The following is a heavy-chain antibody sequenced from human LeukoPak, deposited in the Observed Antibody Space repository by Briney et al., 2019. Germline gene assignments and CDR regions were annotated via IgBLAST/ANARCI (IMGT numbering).Heavy chain of an antibody. D-gene: IGHD3-22*01. J-gene: IGHJ4*02. V-gene: IGHV4-4*07. Sequence: PSETLSLTCTVSGGSISSYYWGWIRQPAGKGLEWIGRIYTSGSTNYNPSLKSRVTMSVDTSKNQFSLKLSSVTAADTAVYYCARAGYYYDSSKYPLDYWGQGTLVTVSS. CDR2: IYTSGST. CDR1: GGSISSYY. CDR3: ARAGYYYDSSKYPLDY.